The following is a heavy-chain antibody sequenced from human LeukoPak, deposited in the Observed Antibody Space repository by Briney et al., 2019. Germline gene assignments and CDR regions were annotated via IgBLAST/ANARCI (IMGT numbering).Heavy chain of an antibody. V-gene: IGHV1-2*02. Sequence: GGSVKVSRKASGYTFTGYYMHWVRQAPGQGLEWMGWINPNSGGTNYAQKFHGRVTMTRDTSISTAYMELSRLRSDDTAVYYCARDTSNYDFSLEPDYWGQGNRVPVSS. CDR2: INPNSGGT. J-gene: IGHJ4*02. D-gene: IGHD3-3*01. CDR3: ARDTSNYDFSLEPDY. CDR1: GYTFTGYY.